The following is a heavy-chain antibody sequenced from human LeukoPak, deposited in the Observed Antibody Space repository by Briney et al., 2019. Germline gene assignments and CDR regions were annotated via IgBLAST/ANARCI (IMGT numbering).Heavy chain of an antibody. D-gene: IGHD6-13*01. CDR3: ARDGYSSSWYHYFDY. V-gene: IGHV4-39*07. Sequence: PSETLSLTCTVSGGSISSSSYYWGWIRQPPGKGLEWIGSIYYSGSTYYNPSLKSRVTISVDTSKNQFSLKLSSVTAADTAVYYCARDGYSSSWYHYFDYWGQGTLVTVSS. CDR2: IYYSGST. J-gene: IGHJ4*02. CDR1: GGSISSSSYY.